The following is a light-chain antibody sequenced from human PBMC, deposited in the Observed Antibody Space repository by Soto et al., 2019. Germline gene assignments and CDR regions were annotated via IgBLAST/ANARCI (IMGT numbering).Light chain of an antibody. CDR2: EVS. V-gene: IGLV2-14*01. CDR1: SSDVGGYDY. J-gene: IGLJ1*01. Sequence: QSALTQPASVSGSPGQSITISCTGSSSDVGGYDYVSWYQQHPGKAPKLMIYEVSNRPSGISHRFSGSKSGITASLTISGLQAEDEADYYCSSYTFSTTPVFGTGTKGTV. CDR3: SSYTFSTTPV.